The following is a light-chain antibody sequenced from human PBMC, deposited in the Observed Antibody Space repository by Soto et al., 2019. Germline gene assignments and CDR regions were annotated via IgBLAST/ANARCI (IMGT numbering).Light chain of an antibody. CDR1: QSVSSSN. Sequence: EIVLTQSPGTLSLSPVAISSLSSRPIQSVSSSNLAWYQQKPGQAPRLLIYGASSRATGIPDRFSGSGSGTDFTLTISSLEPEDFAVYYCQQRSDWPPITFGQGTRLEIK. J-gene: IGKJ5*01. V-gene: IGKV3D-20*02. CDR3: QQRSDWPPIT. CDR2: GAS.